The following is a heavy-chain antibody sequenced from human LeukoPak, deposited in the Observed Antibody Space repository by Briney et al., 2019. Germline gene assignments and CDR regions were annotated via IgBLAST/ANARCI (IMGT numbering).Heavy chain of an antibody. CDR3: AEHFTCDGNSRGYYFDY. D-gene: IGHD4-23*01. CDR2: IRGSGAAT. V-gene: IGHV3-23*01. CDR1: RFIFSKYA. J-gene: IGHJ4*02. Sequence: VGSLRLSCAASRFIFSKYAMTWVRQAPGQGLEWVACIRGSGAATYNEDSVKRRFTITRDNYKNTLSMHMNILRAEATAVYYDAEHFTCDGNSRGYYFDYWGQGALVTVSS.